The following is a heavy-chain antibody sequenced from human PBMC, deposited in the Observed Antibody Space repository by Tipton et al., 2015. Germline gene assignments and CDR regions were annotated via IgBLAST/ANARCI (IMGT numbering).Heavy chain of an antibody. CDR3: ARENSMWYPYFDY. D-gene: IGHD2-15*01. J-gene: IGHJ4*02. CDR2: ISPYNANT. V-gene: IGHV1-18*01. CDR1: GYAFTTYG. Sequence: QVQLVQSGAEVKKPGASVKVSCKTSGYAFTTYGISWVRQAPGQGLEWMGWISPYNANTKYAQKFLGRVTVTTDASTNTAYMELRTLRSDDTAVYYCARENSMWYPYFDYWGQGTLVTVSS.